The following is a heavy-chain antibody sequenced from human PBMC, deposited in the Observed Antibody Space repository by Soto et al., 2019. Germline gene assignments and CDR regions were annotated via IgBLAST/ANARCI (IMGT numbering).Heavy chain of an antibody. CDR1: GYSISSGYY. Sequence: LSLTCAVSGYSISSGYYWGWIRQPPGKGLEWIGSIYHSGSTYYNPSLKSRVTISVDTSKNQFSLKLSSVTAADTAVYYCATRISDIVVVPAAIESLYNWFDPWGQGTLVTVSS. V-gene: IGHV4-38-2*01. D-gene: IGHD2-2*01. CDR3: ATRISDIVVVPAAIESLYNWFDP. CDR2: IYHSGST. J-gene: IGHJ5*02.